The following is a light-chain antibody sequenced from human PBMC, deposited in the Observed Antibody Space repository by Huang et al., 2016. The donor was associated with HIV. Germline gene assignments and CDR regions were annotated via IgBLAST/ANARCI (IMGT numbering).Light chain of an antibody. J-gene: IGKJ2*01. V-gene: IGKV3-15*01. CDR1: QSIANN. Sequence: LLTQSPVTLSVSPGENVTLSCWASQSIANNLAWYQQRPGQAPSLLIYGASTRIIDIPGRFNGSASGTQFTLTITSLQPDDFTVYYCQQYNVWPYTFGQGTKLEIK. CDR3: QQYNVWPYT. CDR2: GAS.